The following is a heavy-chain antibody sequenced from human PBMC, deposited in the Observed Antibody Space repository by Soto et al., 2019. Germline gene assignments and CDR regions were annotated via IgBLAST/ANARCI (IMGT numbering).Heavy chain of an antibody. CDR1: GYTLTSYD. J-gene: IGHJ6*02. V-gene: IGHV1-8*01. Sequence: GASVKVSCKASGYTLTSYDINWVRQATGQGLEWMGWMNPNSGNTGYAQKFQGRVTMTRNTSISTAYMELSSLRSEDTAVYYCARAPGVYVWGSYTNYYYYGMDVWGQGTTVTVSS. CDR2: MNPNSGNT. D-gene: IGHD3-16*01. CDR3: ARAPGVYVWGSYTNYYYYGMDV.